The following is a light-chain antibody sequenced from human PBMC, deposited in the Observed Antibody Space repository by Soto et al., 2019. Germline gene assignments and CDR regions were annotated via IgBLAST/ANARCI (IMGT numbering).Light chain of an antibody. CDR3: SSYTTINTVV. Sequence: QSVLTQPASVSGSPGQSITISCTGTSSDVGFYNYVSWYQQHPAKAPKLMIYDVSNRPSGVSNRFSGSKSGNTASLTISGLQAEDEADYYCSSYTTINTVVFGGGTKLTVL. V-gene: IGLV2-14*03. CDR1: SSDVGFYNY. J-gene: IGLJ2*01. CDR2: DVS.